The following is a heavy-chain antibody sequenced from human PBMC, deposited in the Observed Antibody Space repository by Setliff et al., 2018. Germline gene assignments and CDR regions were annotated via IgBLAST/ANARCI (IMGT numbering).Heavy chain of an antibody. D-gene: IGHD3-22*01. V-gene: IGHV1-69*05. CDR2: TIPMFGTT. CDR3: VREGVDSRSSTDYRYYMDV. CDR1: GATFSSYG. Sequence: SVKVSCKASGATFSSYGISWVRQAPGQGLEWMGGTIPMFGTTEYTQKFQGRLTIITDESTNTAFMQLSSLRSDDTAVYYCVREGVDSRSSTDYRYYMDVWGKGTTVTVSS. J-gene: IGHJ6*03.